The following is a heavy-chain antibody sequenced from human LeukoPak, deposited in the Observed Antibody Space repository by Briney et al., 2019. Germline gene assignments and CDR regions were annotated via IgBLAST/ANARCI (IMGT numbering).Heavy chain of an antibody. CDR2: IGSSGATI. D-gene: IGHD2-8*01. V-gene: IGHV3-23*01. CDR3: AKVAVGPLSRPTHVALYYGMDV. J-gene: IGHJ6*02. Sequence: GGSLRVSCAASGFTFNKFAMSWVRQAPGKGPEWVSGIGSSGATIFCADSVKGRYTISRDNSKNTVYLEMNNLRAEDTAIYYCAKVAVGPLSRPTHVALYYGMDVWGQGTTVTVSS. CDR1: GFTFNKFA.